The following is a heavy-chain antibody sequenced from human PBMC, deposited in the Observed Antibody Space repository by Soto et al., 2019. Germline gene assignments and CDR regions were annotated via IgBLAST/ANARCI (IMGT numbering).Heavy chain of an antibody. D-gene: IGHD2-2*01. CDR2: IIPIFGTA. V-gene: IGHV1-69*05. J-gene: IGHJ5*02. CDR1: GGTFSSYA. CDR3: VRESTPTRWFDP. Sequence: SVKVSCKASGGTFSSYAISWVRQAPGQGLEWMGGIIPIFGTANYAQKFQGRVTMTRDTSTSTVYMELSSLRFEDTAVYYCVRESTPTRWFDPWGQGTLVTVSS.